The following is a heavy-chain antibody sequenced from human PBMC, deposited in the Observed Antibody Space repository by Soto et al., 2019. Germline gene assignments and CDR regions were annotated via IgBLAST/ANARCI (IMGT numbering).Heavy chain of an antibody. V-gene: IGHV4-34*01. CDR1: GGSFSGYY. Sequence: QVQLQQWGAGLLKPSETLSLTCAVYGGSFSGYYWSWIRQPPGKGLEWIGEINHSGSTNYNPSLKSRVTISLDTSKNQFSLKLSSVTAADTAVYYCAIGRGLYYYGMDVWGQGTTVTVSS. CDR3: AIGRGLYYYGMDV. D-gene: IGHD1-26*01. CDR2: INHSGST. J-gene: IGHJ6*02.